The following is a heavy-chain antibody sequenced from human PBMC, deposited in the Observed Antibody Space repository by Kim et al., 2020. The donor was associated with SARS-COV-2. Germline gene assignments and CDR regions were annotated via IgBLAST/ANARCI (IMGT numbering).Heavy chain of an antibody. J-gene: IGHJ4*02. Sequence: GGSLRLSCAASGFTFSTYAMSWVRQAPGKGLEWVSSISGSSGSVYYAESVKGRFTISRDSSKTTLYLQMNTLRAEDTAVYYCAKDGGGPYTTGWYYFDLWGQGALGTVSS. CDR3: AKDGGGPYTTGWYYFDL. D-gene: IGHD6-19*01. CDR1: GFTFSTYA. V-gene: IGHV3-23*01. CDR2: ISGSSGSV.